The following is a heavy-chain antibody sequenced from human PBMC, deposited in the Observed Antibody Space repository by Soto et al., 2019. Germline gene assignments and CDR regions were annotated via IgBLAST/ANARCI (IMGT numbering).Heavy chain of an antibody. D-gene: IGHD3-3*01. V-gene: IGHV4-59*01. CDR2: IYYSGST. J-gene: IGHJ4*02. CDR3: ASGGYSTIFRVVNYYFDY. Sequence: SETLSLTCTVSGGSISSYYWSWIRQPSGKGLEWIGYIYYSGSTNYNPSLKSRVTISVDTSKNQFSLKLSSVTAADTAVYYCASGGYSTIFRVVNYYFDYWGQGTLVTVSS. CDR1: GGSISSYY.